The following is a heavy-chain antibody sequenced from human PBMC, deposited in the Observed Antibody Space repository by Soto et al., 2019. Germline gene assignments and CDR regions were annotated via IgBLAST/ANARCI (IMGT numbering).Heavy chain of an antibody. CDR2: IKQDENGK. Sequence: EVHLEESGGGLVQPGGSLRLSCETSGFTFSSRWMTWVRQVPGKGLEWVANIKQDENGKDYVDSVKGRFTISRDNAKNSLYRQMNSLRAEDTAVYYCAAPDGPAAAGLVLDFWGQGTLVTVSS. J-gene: IGHJ4*02. V-gene: IGHV3-7*02. D-gene: IGHD6-13*01. CDR1: GFTFSSRW. CDR3: AAPDGPAAAGLVLDF.